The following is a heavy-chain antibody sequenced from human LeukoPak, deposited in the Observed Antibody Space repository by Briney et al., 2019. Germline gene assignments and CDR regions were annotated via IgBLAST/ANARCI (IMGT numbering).Heavy chain of an antibody. CDR1: GGSISYYY. CDR3: ARLSRGSSAGFDY. J-gene: IGHJ4*02. V-gene: IGHV4-59*01. CDR2: IYYSGSS. Sequence: SETLSLTCDVSGGSISYYYWNWVRQPPGKGLDWIGYIYYSGSSDYNPSLKSRVTISVDSSKNQFSLKVNSVTAADTAVYFCARLSRGSSAGFDYWGQGILVTVSS. D-gene: IGHD6-6*01.